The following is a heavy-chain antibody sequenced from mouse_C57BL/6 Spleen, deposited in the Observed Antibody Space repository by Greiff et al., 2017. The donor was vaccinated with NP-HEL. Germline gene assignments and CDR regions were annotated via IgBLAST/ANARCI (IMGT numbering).Heavy chain of an antibody. D-gene: IGHD1-2*01. V-gene: IGHV1-26*01. CDR2: INPNNGGT. Sequence: VQLQQSGPELVKPGASVKISCKASGYTFTDYYMNWVKQSHGKSLEWIGDINPNNGGTSYNQKFKGKATLTVDKSSSTAYMELRSLTSEDSAVYYCAGVLRRYFDVWGTGTTVTVSS. CDR1: GYTFTDYY. CDR3: AGVLRRYFDV. J-gene: IGHJ1*03.